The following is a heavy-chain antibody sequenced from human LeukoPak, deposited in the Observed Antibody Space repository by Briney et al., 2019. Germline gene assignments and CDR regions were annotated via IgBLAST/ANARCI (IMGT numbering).Heavy chain of an antibody. V-gene: IGHV3-33*01. J-gene: IGHJ4*02. CDR2: IWSDGSNK. CDR1: GFTFSSYG. Sequence: GGSLRLSCAASGFTFSSYGMHWVRQTPGKGLEWVAVIWSDGSNKYYADSVKGRFTISRDNSKNTLYLQMNSLKTEDTAVYYCTTNDVLLWFGELFCFDYWGQGTLVTVSS. CDR3: TTNDVLLWFGELFCFDY. D-gene: IGHD3-10*01.